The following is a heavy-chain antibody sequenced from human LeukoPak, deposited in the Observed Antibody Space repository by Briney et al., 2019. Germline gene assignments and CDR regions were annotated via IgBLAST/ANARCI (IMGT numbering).Heavy chain of an antibody. CDR3: ARAPGIAASRLDY. CDR2: IYYSGST. D-gene: IGHD6-13*01. Sequence: PSETLSLTCTVSGGSISSSSYYWGWIRQPPGKGLEWIGSIYYSGSTYYNPSLKSRVTMSVDTSKNQFSLKLSSVTAADTAVYYCARAPGIAASRLDYWGQGTLVTVSS. J-gene: IGHJ4*02. V-gene: IGHV4-39*07. CDR1: GGSISSSSYY.